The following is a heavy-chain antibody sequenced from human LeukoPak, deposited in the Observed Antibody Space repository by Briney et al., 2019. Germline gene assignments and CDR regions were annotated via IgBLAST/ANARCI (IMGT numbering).Heavy chain of an antibody. J-gene: IGHJ6*02. V-gene: IGHV1-69*13. CDR3: ARVSLGNEPGSPQNYYYYGMDV. CDR1: GGTFSSYA. CDR2: IIPIFGTA. Sequence: ASVKVSCKASGGTFSSYAISWVLQAPGQGLEWMGGIIPIFGTANYAQKFQGRVTITADESTSTAYMELSSLRSEDTAVYYCARVSLGNEPGSPQNYYYYGMDVWGQGTTVTVSS.